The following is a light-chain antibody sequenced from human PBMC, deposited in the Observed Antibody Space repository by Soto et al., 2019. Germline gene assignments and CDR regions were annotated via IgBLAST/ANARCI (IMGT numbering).Light chain of an antibody. V-gene: IGLV2-14*01. CDR1: SSDVGGYKF. CDR3: ISYTTSSTLYV. J-gene: IGLJ1*01. CDR2: EVS. Sequence: QSVLTQPASVSGSPGQSITISCTGTSSDVGGYKFVSWYQQHSGKASKLIIYEVSNRPSGVSNRFSGSKSGNTASLTISGLQPEDEADYYCISYTTSSTLYVFGTGTKLTVL.